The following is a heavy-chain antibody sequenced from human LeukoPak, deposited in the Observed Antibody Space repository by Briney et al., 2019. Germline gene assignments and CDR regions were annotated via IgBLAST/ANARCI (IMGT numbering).Heavy chain of an antibody. D-gene: IGHD3-22*01. CDR3: ARAETSYYYDSSGYNYYYGMDV. J-gene: IGHJ6*02. Sequence: GSLRLSCAASGFTFSNYAMNWVRPAPGKGLEWVSSISSSSSFIYYADSVKGRFTISRDNAQNSLNLQMNSLRAEDTAVYYCARAETSYYYDSSGYNYYYGMDVWGQGTTVTVSS. CDR1: GFTFSNYA. V-gene: IGHV3-21*01. CDR2: ISSSSSFI.